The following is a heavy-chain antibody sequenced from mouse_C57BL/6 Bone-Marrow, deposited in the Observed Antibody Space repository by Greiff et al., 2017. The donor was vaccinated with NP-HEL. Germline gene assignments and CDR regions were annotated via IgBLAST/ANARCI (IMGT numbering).Heavy chain of an antibody. V-gene: IGHV3-6*01. CDR2: ISYDGSN. CDR1: GYSITSGYY. Sequence: EVKLMESGPGLVKPSQSLSLTCSVTGYSITSGYYWNWIRQFPGNKLEWMGYISYDGSNNYNPSLKNRISITRDTSKNQFFLKLNSVTTEDTATYYCARDNDGYYWFAYWGQGTLVTVSA. CDR3: ARDNDGYYWFAY. D-gene: IGHD2-3*01. J-gene: IGHJ3*01.